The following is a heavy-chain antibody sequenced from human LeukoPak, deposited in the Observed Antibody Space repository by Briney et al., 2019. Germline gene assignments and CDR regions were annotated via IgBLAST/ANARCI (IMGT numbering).Heavy chain of an antibody. CDR3: ARDHNWAFDS. J-gene: IGHJ4*02. CDR1: GFTFSSYS. CDR2: ISSSSSYI. D-gene: IGHD1-20*01. Sequence: GGSLRLSCAASGFTFSSYSMNWVRQAPGKGLEWVSSISSSSSYIYYADSVKGRFTISRDNAKNSLYLHLNSLRAEDTAVYFCARDHNWAFDSWGQGTLVTVSS. V-gene: IGHV3-21*01.